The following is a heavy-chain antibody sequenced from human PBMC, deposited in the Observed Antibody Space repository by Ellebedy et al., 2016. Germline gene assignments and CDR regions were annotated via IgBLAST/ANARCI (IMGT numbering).Heavy chain of an antibody. V-gene: IGHV4-34*01. CDR1: GGSFSDYY. D-gene: IGHD3-22*01. CDR2: IYYSGST. J-gene: IGHJ4*02. CDR3: ARDAIIDYYDSSGPLDY. Sequence: SETLSLXCAVYGGSFSDYYWSWIRQPPGKGLEWIGSIYYSGSTYYNPSLKSRVTISVDTSKNQFSLKLSSVTAADTAVYYCARDAIIDYYDSSGPLDYWGQGTLVTVSS.